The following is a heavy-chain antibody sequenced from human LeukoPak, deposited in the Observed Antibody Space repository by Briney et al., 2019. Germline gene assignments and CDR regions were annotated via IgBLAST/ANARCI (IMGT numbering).Heavy chain of an antibody. CDR3: ARGSIAAVPFDY. CDR2: ISSSSSYI. D-gene: IGHD6-13*01. Sequence: GGSLRLSCAASGFTFSSYSMNWVRQAPGRGLEWVSSISSSSSYIYYADSVKGRFTISRDNAKNSLYLQMNSLRAEDTAVYYCARGSIAAVPFDYWGQGTLVTVSS. J-gene: IGHJ4*02. CDR1: GFTFSSYS. V-gene: IGHV3-21*01.